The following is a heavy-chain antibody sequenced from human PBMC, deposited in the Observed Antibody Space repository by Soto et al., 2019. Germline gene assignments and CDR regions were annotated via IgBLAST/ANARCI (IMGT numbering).Heavy chain of an antibody. J-gene: IGHJ6*02. CDR2: ISPYNDDT. V-gene: IGHV1-18*01. CDR3: ARDGFYAGSGRYSYGYSPPRFYAMAV. Sequence: QVQLVQSGTEVKKPGASVKVSCKTSGYTFINYGISWVRQAPGQGLEWMGWISPYNDDTKYAQNFQGRVTMTTDTSTRTAYMNLRTLRSDDTAIYYCARDGFYAGSGRYSYGYSPPRFYAMAVWGQGTTVTVS. D-gene: IGHD5-18*01. CDR1: GYTFINYG.